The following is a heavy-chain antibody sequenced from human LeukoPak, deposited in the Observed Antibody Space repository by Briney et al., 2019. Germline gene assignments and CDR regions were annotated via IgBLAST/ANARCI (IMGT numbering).Heavy chain of an antibody. CDR1: GFTFGDYA. CDR3: TRAPEALWFGELSQAAVY. J-gene: IGHJ4*02. CDR2: IRSKAYGGTT. Sequence: GGSLRLSCTASGFTFGDYAMSWVRQAPGKGLEWVGFIRSKAYGGTTEYAASVKGRFTTSRDDSKSIAYLQMNSLKTEDTAVYYCTRAPEALWFGELSQAAVYWGQGTLVTVSS. D-gene: IGHD3-10*01. V-gene: IGHV3-49*04.